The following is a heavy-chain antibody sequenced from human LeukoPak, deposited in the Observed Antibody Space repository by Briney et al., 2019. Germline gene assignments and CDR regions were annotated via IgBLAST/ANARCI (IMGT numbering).Heavy chain of an antibody. CDR1: GYTFTGYY. CDR2: INPNSGAT. Sequence: ASVKVSCKASGYTFTGYYIHWVRQAPGPGLEWMAWINPNSGATNYAQKFQGRVTMTRDTFISTAYMELSRLASDDTAVYFCARGRFGEWDNWFDPWGQGTLVTVSS. V-gene: IGHV1-2*02. J-gene: IGHJ5*02. CDR3: ARGRFGEWDNWFDP. D-gene: IGHD3-10*01.